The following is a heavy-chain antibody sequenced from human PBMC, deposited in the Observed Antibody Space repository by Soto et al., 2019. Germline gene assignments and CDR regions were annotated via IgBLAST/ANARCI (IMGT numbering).Heavy chain of an antibody. J-gene: IGHJ6*02. CDR2: ISYDGSNK. CDR3: AKDLIAARPDAYYYYGMDV. CDR1: GFTFSSYG. V-gene: IGHV3-30*18. Sequence: GGSLRLSCAASGFTFSSYGMHWVRQAPGKGLEWVAVISYDGSNKYYADSVKGRFTISRDNSKNTLYLQMNSLRAEDTAVYYCAKDLIAARPDAYYYYGMDVWGQGTTVTVSS. D-gene: IGHD6-6*01.